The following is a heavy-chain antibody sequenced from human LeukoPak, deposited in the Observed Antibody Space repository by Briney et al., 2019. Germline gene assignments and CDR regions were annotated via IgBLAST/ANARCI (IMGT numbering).Heavy chain of an antibody. J-gene: IGHJ4*02. CDR1: GFTFSSNS. V-gene: IGHV3-21*01. D-gene: IGHD4-17*01. Sequence: AGSLTLSCAASGFTFSSNSINWVRHAPGKWREWVSSISSSSSYIYYADSVKGRFTISRDNAKNSLYLQMNSLRAEDTAVYYCARGLGTTVTTDYWGQGTLVTVSS. CDR2: ISSSSSYI. CDR3: ARGLGTTVTTDY.